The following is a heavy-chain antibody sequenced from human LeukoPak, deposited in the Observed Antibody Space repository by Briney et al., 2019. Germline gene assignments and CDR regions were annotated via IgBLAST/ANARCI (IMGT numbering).Heavy chain of an antibody. CDR2: INGDGRST. CDR3: ARDIAVSGNYFDY. D-gene: IGHD6-19*01. Sequence: GGSLRLSCAASGFTFSNYWMHWVRQAPGEGLVWVSRINGDGRSTTYADSVRGRFIISRDNAKNMLYLQVNSLRAEDTALYYCARDIAVSGNYFDYWGQGTLVTVSS. CDR1: GFTFSNYW. V-gene: IGHV3-74*01. J-gene: IGHJ4*02.